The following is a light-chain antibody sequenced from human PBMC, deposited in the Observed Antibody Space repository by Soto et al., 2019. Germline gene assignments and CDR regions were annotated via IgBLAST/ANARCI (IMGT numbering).Light chain of an antibody. CDR1: QSVRSNY. V-gene: IGKV3-20*01. J-gene: IGKJ4*01. CDR2: DAS. Sequence: EIVLTQSPDTLSLSPGERATLSCRASQSVRSNYLAWYQQKPGQAPRFLIYDASSRATGIPDRFSGSGSGTDFTLTNSRLEPEDFAVYYCQQYGSSPLTCGGGTKVEIK. CDR3: QQYGSSPLT.